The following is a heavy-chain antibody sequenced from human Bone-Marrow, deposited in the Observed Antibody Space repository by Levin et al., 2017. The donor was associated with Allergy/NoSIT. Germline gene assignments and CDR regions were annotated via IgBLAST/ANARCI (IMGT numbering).Heavy chain of an antibody. J-gene: IGHJ4*02. CDR3: ARREAVPGTPYDY. CDR1: GAPFTGFY. Sequence: SQTLSLTCTVAGAPFTGFYWTWIRQSPGKGLEWIGHIYFSGSTDYHPSLGSRVTISSDSSKNQFSLKLTSVTAADTAVDYCARREAVPGTPYDYWGQGTLVTVAS. D-gene: IGHD6-19*01. CDR2: IYFSGST. V-gene: IGHV4-59*01.